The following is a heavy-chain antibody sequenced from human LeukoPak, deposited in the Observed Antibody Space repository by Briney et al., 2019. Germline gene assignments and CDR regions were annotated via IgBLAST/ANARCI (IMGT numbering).Heavy chain of an antibody. J-gene: IGHJ3*02. CDR2: INHSGST. Sequence: SETLSLTCAVYGGSFSGYYWSWIRQPPGKGLEWIGEINHSGSTNYNPSLKSRVTISVDTSKNQFSLKLSSVTPADTAVYYCARKYCYDSERGSFDMWGQGTMVTVSS. CDR3: ARKYCYDSERGSFDM. CDR1: GGSFSGYY. D-gene: IGHD3-22*01. V-gene: IGHV4-34*01.